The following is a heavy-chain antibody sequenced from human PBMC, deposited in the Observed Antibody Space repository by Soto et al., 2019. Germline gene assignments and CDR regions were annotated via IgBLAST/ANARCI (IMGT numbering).Heavy chain of an antibody. J-gene: IGHJ6*02. CDR2: IIPIFGTE. Sequence: QVQLVQSGAEVKKPGSSVKVSCKVSGGTFSSHSINWVRQAPGQGPEWMGGIIPIFGTENYAQKFQGRVTITAEESTSTAYMEMSSLTSEDTALYYCSTSVYCSTTRCYYYYGLEVWGQETTVIVSS. V-gene: IGHV1-69*01. D-gene: IGHD2-2*01. CDR3: STSVYCSTTRCYYYYGLEV. CDR1: GGTFSSHS.